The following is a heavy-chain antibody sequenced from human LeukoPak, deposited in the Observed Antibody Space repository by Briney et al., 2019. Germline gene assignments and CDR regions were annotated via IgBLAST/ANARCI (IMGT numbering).Heavy chain of an antibody. D-gene: IGHD3-16*02. V-gene: IGHV3-23*01. J-gene: IGHJ2*01. CDR3: AKALSSSFYYFDL. CDR2: IHGGGDVT. Sequence: GGSLRLSCATSGLIVSRNYMSWVRQAPGKGLEWVSTIHGGGDVTYYADSVKGRFTISRDNSRNTLYLQMNSLRAEDTAVYYCAKALSSSFYYFDLGGRGTLVTVSS. CDR1: GLIVSRNY.